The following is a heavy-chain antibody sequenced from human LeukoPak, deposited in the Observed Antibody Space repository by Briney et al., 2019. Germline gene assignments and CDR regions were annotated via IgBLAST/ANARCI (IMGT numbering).Heavy chain of an antibody. CDR3: ARHHDEQSSSWDSYFDY. D-gene: IGHD6-13*01. J-gene: IGHJ4*02. CDR2: INHSGST. V-gene: IGHV4-34*01. CDR1: GASISSYY. Sequence: MTSETLSLTCTVSGASISSYYWSWIRQPPGKGLEWIGEINHSGSTNYNPSLKSRVTISVDTSKNQFSLKLSSVTAADTAVYYCARHHDEQSSSWDSYFDYWGQGILVTVSS.